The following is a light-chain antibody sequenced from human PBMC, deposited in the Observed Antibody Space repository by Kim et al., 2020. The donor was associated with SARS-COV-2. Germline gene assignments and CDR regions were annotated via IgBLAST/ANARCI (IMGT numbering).Light chain of an antibody. Sequence: SPGERATLSCRASQSVHNNYLALYQQKPGQAPRLLIYAASTRATGIPDRFSGSGSGTDFTLTISRLEPADFAVYYCQQYGTSRTFGQGTKVEIK. J-gene: IGKJ1*01. CDR1: QSVHNNY. CDR2: AAS. V-gene: IGKV3-20*01. CDR3: QQYGTSRT.